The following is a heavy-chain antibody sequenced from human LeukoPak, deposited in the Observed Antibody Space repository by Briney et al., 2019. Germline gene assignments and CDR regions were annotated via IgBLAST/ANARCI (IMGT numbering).Heavy chain of an antibody. V-gene: IGHV1-2*02. CDR3: ARDLGAKEYYYYYMDV. CDR1: GYTFTGYY. CDR2: SNPNSGGT. D-gene: IGHD3-16*01. Sequence: ASVKVSCKASGYTFTGYYMHWVRQAPGQGLERMGWSNPNSGGTNYAQKFQGRVTMTRDTSISTAYMELSRLRSDDTAVYYCARDLGAKEYYYYYMDVWGKGTTVTVSS. J-gene: IGHJ6*03.